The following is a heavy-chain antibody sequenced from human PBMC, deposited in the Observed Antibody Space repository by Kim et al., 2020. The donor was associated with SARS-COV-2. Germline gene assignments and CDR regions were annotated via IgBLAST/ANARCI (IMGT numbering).Heavy chain of an antibody. D-gene: IGHD4-4*01. CDR1: GNKFFDAW. CDR3: TSNRVMDAD. J-gene: IGHJ4*02. V-gene: IGHV3-15*05. CDR2: IKSKGDGGAI. Sequence: GGSLRLSCTASGNKFFDAWMIWVRQIPGKGLEWVGRIKSKGDGGAIDYAKSVEDRFIISRDDSKNMLFLEMNSLKAEDTGVYFCTSNRVMDADWGQGTRSSSPQ.